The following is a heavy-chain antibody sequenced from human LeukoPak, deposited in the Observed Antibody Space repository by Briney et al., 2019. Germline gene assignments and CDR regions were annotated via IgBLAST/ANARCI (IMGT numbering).Heavy chain of an antibody. V-gene: IGHV4-39*07. CDR3: ARDRASSGWYYYFDY. Sequence: PSETLSLTCTVSGGSISSSSYYWGWIRQPPGKGLEWIGSIYYSGSTYYNPSLKSRVTISVDTSKNQFSLKLSSVTAADTAVYYCARDRASSGWYYYFDYWGQGTLVTVSS. D-gene: IGHD6-19*01. CDR1: GGSISSSSYY. J-gene: IGHJ4*02. CDR2: IYYSGST.